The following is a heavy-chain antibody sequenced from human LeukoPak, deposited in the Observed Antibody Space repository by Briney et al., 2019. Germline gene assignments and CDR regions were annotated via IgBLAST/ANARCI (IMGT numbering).Heavy chain of an antibody. CDR3: ARLCAGYSGYDYDY. CDR1: GGSISSGSYY. Sequence: SETLSLTCTVSGGSISSGSYYWSWIRQPAGKGLEWIGRIYTSGSTNYNPSLKSRVTISVDTSKNQFSLKLSSVTAADTAVYYCARLCAGYSGYDYDYWGQGTLVTVSS. V-gene: IGHV4-61*02. J-gene: IGHJ4*02. CDR2: IYTSGST. D-gene: IGHD5-12*01.